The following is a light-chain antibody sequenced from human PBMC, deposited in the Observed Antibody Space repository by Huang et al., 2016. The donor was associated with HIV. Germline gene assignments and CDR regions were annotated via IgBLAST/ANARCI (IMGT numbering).Light chain of an antibody. CDR3: QQSYYFPRT. V-gene: IGKV1-39*01. CDR1: PRIDAY. Sequence: DIQMTQSPSSLSASVGDRVTVTCRASPRIDAYLNWYQYKPGRAPKLLIFATSDLQGGVPSSFSGSRSGTTFTLTISSLQPQDFATYFCQQSYYFPRTFGQGTKVEMK. CDR2: ATS. J-gene: IGKJ2*01.